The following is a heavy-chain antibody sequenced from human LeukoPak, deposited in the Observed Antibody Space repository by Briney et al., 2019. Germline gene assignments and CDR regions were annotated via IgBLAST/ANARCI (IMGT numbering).Heavy chain of an antibody. CDR1: GFTFSGYG. D-gene: IGHD2-15*01. J-gene: IGHJ3*02. V-gene: IGHV3-30*02. CDR3: AKRGCSGGSCYWDAFDI. CDR2: IRYDGSNK. Sequence: GGTLRLSCAASGFTFSGYGMHWVRQAPGKGLEWVAFIRYDGSNKYYADSVRGRFTISRDNSKNTLYLQMNSLRAEDTAVYYCAKRGCSGGSCYWDAFDIWGQGTMVTVSS.